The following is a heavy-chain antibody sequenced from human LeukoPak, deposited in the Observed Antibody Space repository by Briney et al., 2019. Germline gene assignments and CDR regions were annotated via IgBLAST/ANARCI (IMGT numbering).Heavy chain of an antibody. CDR2: IFPGDSDT. Sequence: GESLKISCKASGNSITTYWIGWVRQKPGKGLEWMGLIFPGDSDTKYSPSFQGQVTVSADKSISTAYLQWSSLKASDTTMYYCATYFAGAETFDIWGQGTMVTVSS. V-gene: IGHV5-51*01. CDR1: GNSITTYW. CDR3: ATYFAGAETFDI. D-gene: IGHD3-16*01. J-gene: IGHJ3*02.